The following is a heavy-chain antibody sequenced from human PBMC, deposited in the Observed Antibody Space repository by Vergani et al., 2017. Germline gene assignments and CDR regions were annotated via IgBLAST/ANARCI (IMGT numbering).Heavy chain of an antibody. V-gene: IGHV4-59*01. CDR2: IYYSGST. J-gene: IGHJ3*01. CDR1: GGSISSYY. D-gene: IGHD1-1*01. Sequence: QVQLQESGPGLVKPSETLSLTCTVSGGSISSYYWSWIRQPPGKGLEWIGYIYYSGSTNYNPSLKSRVTISVDTSKNQFSLKLSSVTAADTAVYYCARDGCEYDKDALDVWGQGTKVTVTS. CDR3: ARDGCEYDKDALDV.